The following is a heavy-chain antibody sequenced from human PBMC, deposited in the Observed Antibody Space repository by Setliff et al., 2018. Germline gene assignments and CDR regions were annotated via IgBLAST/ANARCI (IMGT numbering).Heavy chain of an antibody. Sequence: KASGYTFTTYGISWVRQAPGQGLEWMGWISAYNGNTNYAQKLQGRVTMTTDTSTSTAYMELSSLRSEDTAVYYCARVKVIVGATPRTYYMDVWGKGTTVTVSS. CDR3: ARVKVIVGATPRTYYMDV. V-gene: IGHV1-18*01. D-gene: IGHD1-26*01. CDR1: GYTFTTYG. J-gene: IGHJ6*03. CDR2: ISAYNGNT.